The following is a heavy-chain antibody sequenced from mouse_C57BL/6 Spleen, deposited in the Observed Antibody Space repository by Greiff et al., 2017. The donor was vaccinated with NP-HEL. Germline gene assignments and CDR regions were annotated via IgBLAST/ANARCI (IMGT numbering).Heavy chain of an antibody. CDR2: IDPSDSYT. V-gene: IGHV1-69*01. CDR1: GYTFTSYW. Sequence: QVQLKQPGAELVMPGASVKLSCKASGYTFTSYWMHWVKQRPGQGLEWIGEIDPSDSYTNYNQKFKGKSTLTVDKSSSTAYMQLSSLTSEDSAVYYCARGESYGSSPAWFAYWGQGTLVTVSA. D-gene: IGHD1-1*01. CDR3: ARGESYGSSPAWFAY. J-gene: IGHJ3*01.